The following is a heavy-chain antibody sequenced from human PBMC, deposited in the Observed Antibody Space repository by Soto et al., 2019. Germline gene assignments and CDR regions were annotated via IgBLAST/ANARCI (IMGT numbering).Heavy chain of an antibody. Sequence: SSETLSLTCAVSGGPCSDYYWNWIRQPPGKGLEWIGEINHRGYTNYNPSLKSRVTMSVDTSKNSFSLRLSSVTAADTAVYYCARLPYSNMYYYFDSSGHGTQVTVSS. CDR3: ARLPYSNMYYYFDS. CDR1: GGPCSDYY. J-gene: IGHJ4*01. CDR2: INHRGYT. D-gene: IGHD6-13*01. V-gene: IGHV4-34*01.